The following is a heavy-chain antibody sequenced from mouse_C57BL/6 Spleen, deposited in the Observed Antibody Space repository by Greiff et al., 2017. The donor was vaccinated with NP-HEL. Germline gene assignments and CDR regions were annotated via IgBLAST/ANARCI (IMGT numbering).Heavy chain of an antibody. J-gene: IGHJ2*01. V-gene: IGHV1-80*01. CDR3: ARGGSSYGFDY. Sequence: QVQLQQSGAELVKPGASVKISCKASGYAFSSYWMNWVKQRPGKGLEWIGQIYPGDGDTNYNGKFKGKATLTADKSSSTAYMQLSSLTSEDSAVYFCARGGSSYGFDYWGQGTTLTVSS. CDR1: GYAFSSYW. D-gene: IGHD1-1*01. CDR2: IYPGDGDT.